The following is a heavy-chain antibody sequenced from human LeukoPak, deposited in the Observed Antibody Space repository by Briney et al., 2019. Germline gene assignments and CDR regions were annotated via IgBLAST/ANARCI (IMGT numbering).Heavy chain of an antibody. CDR2: IIDTGST. V-gene: IGHV4-34*12. CDR3: ARLKYYYDSSGYRAEYFQH. D-gene: IGHD3-22*01. Sequence: SETLSLTCAVYGGSFSGYYWTWIRQPPGKGLEWIGEIIDTGSTKYNSSPKSRVTISVYTSKNQFSLKLSSVTAADTAVYYCARLKYYYDSSGYRAEYFQHWGQGTLVTVSS. J-gene: IGHJ1*01. CDR1: GGSFSGYY.